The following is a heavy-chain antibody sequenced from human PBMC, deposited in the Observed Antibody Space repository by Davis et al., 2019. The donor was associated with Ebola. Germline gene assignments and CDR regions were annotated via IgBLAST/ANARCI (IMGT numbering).Heavy chain of an antibody. J-gene: IGHJ3*02. V-gene: IGHV1-3*01. D-gene: IGHD3-3*01. Sequence: ASVKVSCKASGYTFTSYYMHWVRQAPGQRLEWMGWINAGNGNTKYSQKFQGRVTITRDTSASTAYMELSSLRSEDTAVYYCARTRITIFGVVRGAFDIWGQGTMVTVSS. CDR2: INAGNGNT. CDR3: ARTRITIFGVVRGAFDI. CDR1: GYTFTSYY.